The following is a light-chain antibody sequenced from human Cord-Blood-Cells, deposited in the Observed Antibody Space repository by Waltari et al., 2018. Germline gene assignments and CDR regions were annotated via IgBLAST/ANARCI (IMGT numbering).Light chain of an antibody. CDR3: QQYYSTPFT. Sequence: DIVMTQSPDSLAVSLGERATINCNSSQSVLYSSNNKNYLAWYQQKPGQPPKLLIYWASTREYGVPDRFSGSGSGTAFTLTISSLQAEDVAVYYCQQYYSTPFTFGPGTKVDIK. V-gene: IGKV4-1*01. CDR2: WAS. CDR1: QSVLYSSNNKNY. J-gene: IGKJ3*01.